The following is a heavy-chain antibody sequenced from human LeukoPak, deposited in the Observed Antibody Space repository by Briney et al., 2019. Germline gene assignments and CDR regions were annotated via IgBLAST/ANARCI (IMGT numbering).Heavy chain of an antibody. CDR3: AREGIVATAPFDY. CDR2: IKQDGSEK. CDR1: GFTFSSYW. D-gene: IGHD5-12*01. Sequence: GGSLRLPCAASGFTFSSYWMSWVRQAPGKGLEWVANIKQDGSEKYYVDSVKGRFTISRDNAKNSLYMQMKSLRAEDTAVYYCAREGIVATAPFDYWGQGTLVTVSS. J-gene: IGHJ4*02. V-gene: IGHV3-7*01.